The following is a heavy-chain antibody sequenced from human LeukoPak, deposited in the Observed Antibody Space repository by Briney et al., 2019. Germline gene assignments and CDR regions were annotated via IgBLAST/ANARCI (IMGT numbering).Heavy chain of an antibody. CDR1: GGTFSSYA. D-gene: IGHD5-24*01. CDR2: IIPILGIA. CDR3: AREGGAWLQLQLYYYYYGMDV. J-gene: IGHJ6*02. Sequence: SVKVSCKASGGTFSSYAISWVRQAPGQGLEWMGRIIPILGIANYAQKFQGRVTITADKSTSTAYMELSSLRSEDTAVYYCAREGGAWLQLQLYYYYYGMDVWGQGTTVTVSS. V-gene: IGHV1-69*04.